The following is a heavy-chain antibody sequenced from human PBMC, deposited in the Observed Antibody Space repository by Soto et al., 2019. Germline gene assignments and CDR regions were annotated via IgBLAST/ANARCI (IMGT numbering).Heavy chain of an antibody. CDR3: AKGDCSGGRCYRGFDY. CDR2: ISSTTNYI. Sequence: EVQLVESGGGLVKPGGSLRLSCAASGFTFTRYSMNWVRQAPGKGLEWVSSISSTTNYIYYGDSMKGRFTISRDNAKNSLYLEMNSLRAEDTAVYFCAKGDCSGGRCYRGFDYWGQGTLVTVSS. D-gene: IGHD2-15*01. V-gene: IGHV3-21*04. J-gene: IGHJ4*02. CDR1: GFTFTRYS.